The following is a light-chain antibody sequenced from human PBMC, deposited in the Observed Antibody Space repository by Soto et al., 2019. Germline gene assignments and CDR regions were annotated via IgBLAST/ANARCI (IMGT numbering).Light chain of an antibody. V-gene: IGLV1-47*01. Sequence: QSVLTQPPSASGTPGQRVTISCSGSDSNIGRNVVYWYQQLPGTAPKLLVYRSDQRPSGVPDRLSGSKSDTSASLAISGLRPEDEADYYCAAWDDSLSGHYVFGTGTKVTVL. CDR3: AAWDDSLSGHYV. CDR1: DSNIGRNV. CDR2: RSD. J-gene: IGLJ1*01.